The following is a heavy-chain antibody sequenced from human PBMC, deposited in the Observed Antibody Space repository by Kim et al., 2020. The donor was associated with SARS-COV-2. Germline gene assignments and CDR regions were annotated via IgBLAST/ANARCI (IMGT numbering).Heavy chain of an antibody. D-gene: IGHD3-10*01. J-gene: IGHJ6*02. CDR3: AKESGSGSSYGWTYYYYGMDV. V-gene: IGHV3-30*18. CDR2: ISYDGSNK. Sequence: GGSLILSCAASGFTFSSYGMHWVRQAPGKGLEWVAVISYDGSNKHYADSVKGRFTISRDNSKNTLYLQMNSLRAEDTAVYYCAKESGSGSSYGWTYYYYGMDVWGQGTTVTVSS. CDR1: GFTFSSYG.